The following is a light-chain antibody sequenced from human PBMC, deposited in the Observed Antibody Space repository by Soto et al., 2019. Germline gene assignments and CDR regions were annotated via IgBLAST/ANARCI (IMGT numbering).Light chain of an antibody. CDR1: SGHSSNA. V-gene: IGLV4-69*01. CDR3: QTWGTGIVV. Sequence: QAVVTQSPSASASLGASVNLTCTLSSGHSSNAIAWHQQQPEKGPRYLMKINNDGSHSKGDGIPDRFSGSSSGAERYLTISSLQSEDEADYYCQTWGTGIVVFGGGTKLTVL. CDR2: INNDGSH. J-gene: IGLJ3*02.